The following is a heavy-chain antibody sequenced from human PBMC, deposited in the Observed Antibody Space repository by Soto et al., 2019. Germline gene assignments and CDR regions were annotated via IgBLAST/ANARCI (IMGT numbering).Heavy chain of an antibody. CDR2: IYYSGTT. CDR3: ARSSVVVVPAPGFDP. CDR1: GGSIRSGGYY. V-gene: IGHV4-31*03. J-gene: IGHJ5*02. D-gene: IGHD2-2*01. Sequence: SETLSLTCTVSGGSIRSGGYYWSWIRQHPGKGLEWIGYIYYSGTTYYNPSLKSRVTISVDTSKNQFSLKLSTVSAADTALYYCARSSVVVVPAPGFDPWDRGTRVTVAS.